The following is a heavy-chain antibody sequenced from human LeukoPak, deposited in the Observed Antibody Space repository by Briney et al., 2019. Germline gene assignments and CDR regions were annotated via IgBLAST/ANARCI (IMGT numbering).Heavy chain of an antibody. CDR1: GFALSDYW. J-gene: IGHJ4*02. CDR3: ARDRDADY. CDR2: IRQDDSET. D-gene: IGHD3-10*01. V-gene: IGHV3-7*01. Sequence: SGRSLRLSCAASGFALSDYWMSWVRQTPGKGLQWVAYIRQDDSETDYVDSVKGRFTISRDNAKNSLYLQMNSLRAEDTAVYYCARDRDADYWGQGTLVTVSS.